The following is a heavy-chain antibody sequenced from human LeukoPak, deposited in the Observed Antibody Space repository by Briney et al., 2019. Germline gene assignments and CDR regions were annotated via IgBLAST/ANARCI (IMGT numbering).Heavy chain of an antibody. V-gene: IGHV1-2*02. CDR2: INPNSGVT. D-gene: IGHD3-10*01. CDR1: GYTFIGYY. CDR3: ARILVRGGNWFDP. Sequence: GASVKVSCKASGYTFIGYYMHWVRQAPGQGLEWMGWINPNSGVTNFAQRFQGRVTVTRDTSFSTVHMELSGLRSDDTAIYYCARILVRGGNWFDPWGQGTLVTVSS. J-gene: IGHJ5*02.